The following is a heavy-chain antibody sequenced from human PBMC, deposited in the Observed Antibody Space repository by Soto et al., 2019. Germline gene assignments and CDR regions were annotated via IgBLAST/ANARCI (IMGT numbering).Heavy chain of an antibody. CDR2: IDYSGRP. J-gene: IGHJ4*02. V-gene: IGHV4-30-4*01. CDR1: GGSISSGGYY. D-gene: IGHD5-18*01. Sequence: QVQLQESGPGLVKPSQTLSLTCTVSGGSISSGGYYWSWTRRPPGKGLAWIGYIDYSGRPYYNPSHKSRATILVASSTTKFSIPLTCVTAADTAVSYRASNIYAYIFYDYLCQGPLVTASS. CDR3: ASNIYAYIFYDY.